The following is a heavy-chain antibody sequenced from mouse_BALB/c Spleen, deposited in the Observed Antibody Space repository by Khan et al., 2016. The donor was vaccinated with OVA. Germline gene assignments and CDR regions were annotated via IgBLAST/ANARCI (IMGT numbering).Heavy chain of an antibody. CDR1: GYTFTNYG. J-gene: IGHJ3*01. CDR2: INTYTGET. Sequence: QIQLVQSGPELKKPGEIVKISCKASGYTFTNYGMNWVKQAPGKGLKWMGWINTYTGETTYADDFKGRFAFSLETSASTAYLQINSLRNEDTATYFCGKGDDYDGTYWGQGTLITVS. V-gene: IGHV9-3-1*01. CDR3: GKGDDYDGTY. D-gene: IGHD2-4*01.